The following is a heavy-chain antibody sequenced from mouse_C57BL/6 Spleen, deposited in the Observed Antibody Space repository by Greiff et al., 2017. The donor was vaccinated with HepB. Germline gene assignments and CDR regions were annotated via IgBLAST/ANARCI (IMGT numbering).Heavy chain of an antibody. V-gene: IGHV1-72*01. CDR1: GYTFTSYW. D-gene: IGHD1-2*01. Sequence: QVQLKQPGAELVKPGASVKLSCKASGYTFTSYWMHWVKQRPGRGLEWIGRIDPNSGGTKYNEKFKSKATLTVDKPSSTAYMQLSSLTSEDSAVYYCAREGVYGYRFAYWGQGTLVTVSA. CDR3: AREGVYGYRFAY. CDR2: IDPNSGGT. J-gene: IGHJ3*01.